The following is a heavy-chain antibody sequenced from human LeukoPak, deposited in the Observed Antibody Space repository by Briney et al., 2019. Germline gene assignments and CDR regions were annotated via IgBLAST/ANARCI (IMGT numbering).Heavy chain of an antibody. CDR3: ARGDYDSSGYLYYFDY. CDR1: GFTFSSYW. Sequence: GGSLRLSCAASGFTFSSYWMHWVCQAPGKGLVWVSRINSDGSSTSYADSVKGRFTISRDNAKNTLYLQMNSLRAEDTAVYYCARGDYDSSGYLYYFDYWGQGTLVTVSS. J-gene: IGHJ4*02. CDR2: INSDGSST. D-gene: IGHD3-22*01. V-gene: IGHV3-74*01.